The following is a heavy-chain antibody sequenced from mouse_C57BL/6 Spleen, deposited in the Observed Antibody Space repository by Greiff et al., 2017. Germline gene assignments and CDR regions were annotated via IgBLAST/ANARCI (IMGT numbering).Heavy chain of an antibody. Sequence: VQLQQSGAELVKPGASVKMSCKASGYTFTSYWITWVKQRPGQGLEWIGDIYPGSGSTNYNEKFKSKATLTVDTSSSTAYMQLSSLTSEDSAVYYCARWGYYSNLWFAYWGQGTLVTVSA. J-gene: IGHJ3*01. CDR3: ARWGYYSNLWFAY. CDR1: GYTFTSYW. CDR2: IYPGSGST. V-gene: IGHV1-55*01. D-gene: IGHD2-5*01.